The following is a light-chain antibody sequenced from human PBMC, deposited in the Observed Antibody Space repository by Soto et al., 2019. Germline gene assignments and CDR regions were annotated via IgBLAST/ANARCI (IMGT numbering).Light chain of an antibody. CDR1: QSISGY. CDR2: AAS. J-gene: IGKJ5*01. Sequence: EIEMTQSPSSLSASVVDRFTITCLASQSISGYLNWYQQKPGKAPKLLIYAASSLQSGVPSRFSGSGSGTDFTLTISSLQPEDFATYYCPQTYSTPIPSAQGTRLEIK. CDR3: PQTYSTPIP. V-gene: IGKV1-39*01.